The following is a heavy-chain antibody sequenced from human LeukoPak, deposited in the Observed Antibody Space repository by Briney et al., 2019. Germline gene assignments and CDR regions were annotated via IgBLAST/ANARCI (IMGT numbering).Heavy chain of an antibody. CDR1: GGSITISSYY. Sequence: SETLSLTCTVSGGSITISSYYWGWIRQPPGKGLEWIGSIYYSGNTYYNPSLKSRVSISVDTSNNQFSLKLSSVTAADTAVYYCARGLLYSGSFARNWFDSWGRGTLVTVSS. V-gene: IGHV4-39*01. D-gene: IGHD1-26*01. CDR2: IYYSGNT. CDR3: ARGLLYSGSFARNWFDS. J-gene: IGHJ5*01.